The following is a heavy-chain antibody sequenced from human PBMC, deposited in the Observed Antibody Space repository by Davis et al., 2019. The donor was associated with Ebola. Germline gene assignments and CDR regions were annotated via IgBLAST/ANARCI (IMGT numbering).Heavy chain of an antibody. CDR3: ARVVGATTGWFDP. CDR2: IYHSGST. D-gene: IGHD1-26*01. V-gene: IGHV4-34*01. CDR1: GGSFSGYY. J-gene: IGHJ5*02. Sequence: SETLSLTCAVYGGSFSGYYWSWIRQPPGKGLEWIGEIYHSGSTNYNPSLKSRVTISVDKSKNQFSLKLSSVTAADTAVYYCARVVGATTGWFDPWGQGTLVTVSS.